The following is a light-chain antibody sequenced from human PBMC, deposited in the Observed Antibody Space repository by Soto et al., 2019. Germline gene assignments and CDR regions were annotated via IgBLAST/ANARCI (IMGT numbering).Light chain of an antibody. Sequence: QSALTQPASVSGAPGQSITISCTGTSSDVGGYNYVYWYQQHPGQAPKLMIYDVSNRPSGVSNRVSGSKSGNTASLPISGLQAEDEADYYCSSYTSSSTYVVFGGGTKLTVL. CDR2: DVS. J-gene: IGLJ2*01. CDR1: SSDVGGYNY. V-gene: IGLV2-14*01. CDR3: SSYTSSSTYVV.